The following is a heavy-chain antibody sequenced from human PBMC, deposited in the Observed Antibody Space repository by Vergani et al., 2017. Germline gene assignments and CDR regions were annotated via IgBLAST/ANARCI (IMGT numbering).Heavy chain of an antibody. CDR3: ARDLSYSTAWPFFDS. CDR2: ISDNGGTT. J-gene: IGHJ4*02. V-gene: IGHV3-23*01. Sequence: EVQLLESGGGLAQPGGSLSLSCAASGFTFRNYAMTWVRQAPGKGLEWVSIISDNGGTTYYADSVKGRFTISRDNSKDTLYLQMDSLRVEDTAMYFCARDLSYSTAWPFFDSRGQGTLVTVSS. CDR1: GFTFRNYA. D-gene: IGHD4-11*01.